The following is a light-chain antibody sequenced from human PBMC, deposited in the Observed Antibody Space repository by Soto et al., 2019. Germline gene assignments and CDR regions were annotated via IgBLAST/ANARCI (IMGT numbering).Light chain of an antibody. CDR2: AAS. CDR3: QKYNSAPPGYT. Sequence: DIQMTPSPSSLSASVGDRVTITCRASQGISNYLAWYQQKPGKVPKLLIYAASTLQSGVPSRFSGSGSGTDFTLTISSLQPEDVATYYCQKYNSAPPGYTFGQGTRLEIK. CDR1: QGISNY. V-gene: IGKV1-27*01. J-gene: IGKJ5*01.